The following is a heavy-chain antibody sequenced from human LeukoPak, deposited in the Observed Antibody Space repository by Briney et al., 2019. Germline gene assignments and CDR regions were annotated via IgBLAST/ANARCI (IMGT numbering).Heavy chain of an antibody. V-gene: IGHV1-18*01. J-gene: IGHJ6*03. CDR3: ARVQLGYCSGGSCPDLYYYMDV. Sequence: GASVKVSCKASGYTFTSYGISWVRQAPGQGLEWMGWISAYNGNTNYAQKLQGRVTMTTDTSTSTAYMELRSLRSDDTAVYYCARVQLGYCSGGSCPDLYYYMDVWGKGTTVTISS. D-gene: IGHD2-15*01. CDR2: ISAYNGNT. CDR1: GYTFTSYG.